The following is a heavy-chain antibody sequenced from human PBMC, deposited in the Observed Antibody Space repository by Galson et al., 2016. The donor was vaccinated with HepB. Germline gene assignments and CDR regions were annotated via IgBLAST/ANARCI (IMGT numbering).Heavy chain of an antibody. V-gene: IGHV3-7*03. CDR2: IKQDGSQT. Sequence: SLRLSCAASGFTFSGYSMNWVRQAPGKGLEWVANIKQDGSQTHYVDSVKGRFTISRDNTGNSLDLQMNSLRVEDTAVYYCARGRYGFNDGQIEYWGQGTLVVVSS. CDR1: GFTFSGYS. CDR3: ARGRYGFNDGQIEY. J-gene: IGHJ4*02. D-gene: IGHD3-10*01.